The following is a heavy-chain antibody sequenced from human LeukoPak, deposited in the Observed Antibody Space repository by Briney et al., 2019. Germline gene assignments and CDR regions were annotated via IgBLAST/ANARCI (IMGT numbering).Heavy chain of an antibody. D-gene: IGHD3-9*01. J-gene: IGHJ6*03. CDR1: GFTFSSYG. V-gene: IGHV3-30*02. CDR2: MRYDGSNR. Sequence: GGSLRLSCAASGFTFSSYGMHWVRQAPGKGLEWVAFMRYDGSNRNYADSVRGRFTISRDSSKNTLYLQMNSLRAEDTAVYYCAKGVKVPLLRYFSYYMDVWGKGTTVTISS. CDR3: AKGVKVPLLRYFSYYMDV.